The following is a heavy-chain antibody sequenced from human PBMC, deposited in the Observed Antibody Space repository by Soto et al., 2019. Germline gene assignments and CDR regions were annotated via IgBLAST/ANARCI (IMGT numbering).Heavy chain of an antibody. V-gene: IGHV4-34*01. CDR1: GGSFSGYY. Sequence: PSETLSLTCAVYGGSFSGYYWSWIRQPPGKGLEWIGEINHSGSTNYNPSLKSRVTISVDTSKNQFSLKLSSVTAADTAVYYCARSPAATYYFDYWGQGTLVTXSS. D-gene: IGHD6-13*01. CDR3: ARSPAATYYFDY. CDR2: INHSGST. J-gene: IGHJ4*02.